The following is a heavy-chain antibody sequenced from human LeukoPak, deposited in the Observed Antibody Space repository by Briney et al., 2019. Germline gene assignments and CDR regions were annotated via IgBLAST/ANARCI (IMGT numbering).Heavy chain of an antibody. Sequence: GGSLGLSCAASGFTFSSYAMSWVRQAPGKGLEWVSAISGSGGSTYYADSVKGRFTISRDNSKNTLYLQMNSLRAEDTAVYYCAKGGQWLVYNWFDPWGQGTLVTVSS. CDR3: AKGGQWLVYNWFDP. CDR1: GFTFSSYA. J-gene: IGHJ5*02. CDR2: ISGSGGST. V-gene: IGHV3-23*01. D-gene: IGHD6-19*01.